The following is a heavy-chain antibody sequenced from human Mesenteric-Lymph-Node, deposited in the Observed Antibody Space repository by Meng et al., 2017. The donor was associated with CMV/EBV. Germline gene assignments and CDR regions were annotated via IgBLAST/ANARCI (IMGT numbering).Heavy chain of an antibody. D-gene: IGHD3-10*01. Sequence: GGSLRLSCAASGFTFSIYSMNWVRQAPGKGLEWVSSISSSGTYIYYADSVKGRFTISRDNAKNSLFLQMKSLRAEDTAVYYCARDPHFGALDSWGQGTLVTVSS. J-gene: IGHJ4*02. V-gene: IGHV3-21*01. CDR1: GFTFSIYS. CDR2: ISSSGTYI. CDR3: ARDPHFGALDS.